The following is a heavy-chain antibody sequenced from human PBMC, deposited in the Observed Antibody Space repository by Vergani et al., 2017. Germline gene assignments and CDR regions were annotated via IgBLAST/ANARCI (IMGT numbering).Heavy chain of an antibody. V-gene: IGHV7-4-1*02. D-gene: IGHD2-21*02. Sequence: QVQLVQSGSELRKPGASVKVSCKASGYTLNNYGLNWARQAPGQGLEWMGWINTNTGKPMYAPAFTGRFVFSLDTAVNTAYLQFNNLRPDDTAVYFCARGXRWSLRVTAPWDYWGQGTLVTVS. J-gene: IGHJ4*02. CDR1: GYTLNNYG. CDR2: INTNTGKP. CDR3: ARGXRWSLRVTAPWDY.